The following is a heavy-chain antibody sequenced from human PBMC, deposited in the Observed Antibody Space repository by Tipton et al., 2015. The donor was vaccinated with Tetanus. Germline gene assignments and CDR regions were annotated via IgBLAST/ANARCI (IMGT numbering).Heavy chain of an antibody. J-gene: IGHJ4*02. D-gene: IGHD2-2*01. CDR1: GFTFSSYA. V-gene: IGHV3-30-3*01. CDR3: ARCDWGQLLFGGSPPDY. Sequence: CAASGFTFSSYAMHWVRQAPGKGLEWVAVISYDGSNKYYADSVKGRFTISRDNSKNTLYLQMNSLRAEDTAVYYCARCDWGQLLFGGSPPDYWGQGTLVTVSS. CDR2: ISYDGSNK.